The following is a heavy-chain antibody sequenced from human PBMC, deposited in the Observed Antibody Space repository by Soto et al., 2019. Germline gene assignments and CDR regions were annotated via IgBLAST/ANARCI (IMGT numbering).Heavy chain of an antibody. CDR3: AHSIGTGATRSEYFQH. Sequence: SGPTLVNPTQTLTLTCTFSGFSLSTSGVGVGWIRQPPGKALEWLALIYWNDDKRYSPSLKSRLTITKDTSKNQVVLTMTNMDPVDTATYYCAHSIGTGATRSEYFQHWGQGTLVTVSS. CDR1: GFSLSTSGVG. V-gene: IGHV2-5*01. CDR2: IYWNDDK. J-gene: IGHJ1*01. D-gene: IGHD1-1*01.